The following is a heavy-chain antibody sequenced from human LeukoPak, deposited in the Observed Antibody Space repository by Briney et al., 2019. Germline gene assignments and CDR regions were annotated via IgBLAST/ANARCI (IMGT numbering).Heavy chain of an antibody. J-gene: IGHJ6*03. Sequence: GGSLRLSCAASGFTFSSYSMNWVRQAPGKGLEWVSSISSSSSYIYYADSVKGRFTISRDNAKNSLYLQMNSLRAEDTAVYYCSTDNWNYYYYIDVWGKGTTVTVSS. CDR2: ISSSSSYI. D-gene: IGHD1-20*01. CDR1: GFTFSSYS. V-gene: IGHV3-21*01. CDR3: STDNWNYYYYIDV.